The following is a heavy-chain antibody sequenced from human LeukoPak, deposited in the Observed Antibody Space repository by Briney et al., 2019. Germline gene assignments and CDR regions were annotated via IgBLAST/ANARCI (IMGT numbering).Heavy chain of an antibody. D-gene: IGHD2-2*01. CDR1: GFIFSSYW. CDR3: ARGGSTSCYEACWFDP. J-gene: IGHJ5*02. CDR2: IKQDGSEK. V-gene: IGHV3-7*01. Sequence: GGSLRLSCAASGFIFSSYWMSWVRQAPGKGLEVVANIKQDGSEKYYVDSVKGRFTISRDNAKNSLYLQMNSLRAEDTAVYYCARGGSTSCYEACWFDPWGQGTLVTVSS.